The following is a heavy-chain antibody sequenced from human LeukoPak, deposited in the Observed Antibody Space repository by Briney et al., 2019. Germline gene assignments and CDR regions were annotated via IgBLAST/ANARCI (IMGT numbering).Heavy chain of an antibody. D-gene: IGHD3-16*02. Sequence: PGGSLRLSCAASGFTFSSYSMNWVRQAPGKGLEWVSSISSSSSYIYYADSVKGRFTISRDNAKNSLYLQMNSLRAEDTAVYYCARNRGRRGGYDYVWGSYRISGDDAFDIWGQGTMVTVSS. CDR1: GFTFSSYS. J-gene: IGHJ3*02. V-gene: IGHV3-21*01. CDR2: ISSSSSYI. CDR3: ARNRGRRGGYDYVWGSYRISGDDAFDI.